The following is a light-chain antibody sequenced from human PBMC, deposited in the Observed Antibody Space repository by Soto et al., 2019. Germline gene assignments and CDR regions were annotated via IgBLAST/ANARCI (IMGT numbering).Light chain of an antibody. J-gene: IGKJ4*01. Sequence: SAATVSLKKEERATLSCRASQSVSSYLAWYQQKPGQAPRLLIYDASNRATGIPARFSGSGSGTDFTLTISSLEPEDFALYYCPLPANLLVTSAGGSKV. CDR1: QSVSSY. CDR2: DAS. V-gene: IGKV3-11*01. CDR3: PLPANLLVT.